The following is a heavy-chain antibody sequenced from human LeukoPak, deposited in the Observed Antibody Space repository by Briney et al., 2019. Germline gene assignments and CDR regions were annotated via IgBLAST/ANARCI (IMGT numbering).Heavy chain of an antibody. Sequence: GGSLRLSCAASGFTFSSYAMSWVRQAXXXXXXXXXAXXXXXGXXYYADSVKGRFTISRDNSKNTLYLQMNSLRAEDTAVYYCAKLRTNNDYYDSSGYYSFCDYWGQGTLVTVSS. CDR3: AKLRTNNDYYDSSGYYSFCDY. J-gene: IGHJ4*02. CDR2: XXXXXGXX. CDR1: GFTFSSYA. V-gene: IGHV3-23*01. D-gene: IGHD3-22*01.